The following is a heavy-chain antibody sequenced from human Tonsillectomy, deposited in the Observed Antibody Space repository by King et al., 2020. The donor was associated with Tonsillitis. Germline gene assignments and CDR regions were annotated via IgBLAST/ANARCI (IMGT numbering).Heavy chain of an antibody. V-gene: IGHV3-48*01. CDR2: INHDSSAI. CDR1: GFSFSSYS. CDR3: ARDRDWAFDY. D-gene: IGHD3-9*01. Sequence: VQLVESGEGLVQPGGSLRLSCAASGFSFSSYSMNWVRQAPGKGLDLVSYINHDSSAIYYADSVKGRFTISRYNAKNSLYLQINSLRAEDSALYYCARDRDWAFDYWGQGTLVAVSS. J-gene: IGHJ4*02.